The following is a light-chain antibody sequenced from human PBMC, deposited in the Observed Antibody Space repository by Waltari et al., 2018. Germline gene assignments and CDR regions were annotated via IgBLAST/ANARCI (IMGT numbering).Light chain of an antibody. V-gene: IGKV2-28*01. J-gene: IGKJ5*01. CDR1: QSLLHSNGYNY. CDR2: LGS. CDR3: MEALQSVT. Sequence: IVMTQSTLSLPVTPGEPASISCRSSQSLLHSNGYNYLDWYLQKPGQSPQILIYLGSNRASGVPDRFFGSGSGTDFTLHISRVEAEDAGVYYCMEALQSVTFGQGTRLEIK.